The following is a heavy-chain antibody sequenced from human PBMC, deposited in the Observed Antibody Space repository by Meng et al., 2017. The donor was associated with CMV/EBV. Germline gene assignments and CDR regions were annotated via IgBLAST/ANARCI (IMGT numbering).Heavy chain of an antibody. CDR2: IYTSGST. Sequence: QLRLPESGPGLVKPSETLSLTCTVSGGSISSGSYYWSWIRQPAGKGLEWIGRIYTSGSTNYNPSLKSRVTISVDTSKNQFSLKLSSVTAADTAVYYCASVQGLGISWGQGTLVTVSS. J-gene: IGHJ4*02. CDR1: GGSISSGSYY. D-gene: IGHD1-1*01. V-gene: IGHV4-61*02. CDR3: ASVQGLGIS.